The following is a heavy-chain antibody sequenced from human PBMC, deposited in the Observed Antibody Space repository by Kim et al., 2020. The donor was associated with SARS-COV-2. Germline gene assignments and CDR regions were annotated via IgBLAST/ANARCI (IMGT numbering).Heavy chain of an antibody. CDR2: IYYSGST. D-gene: IGHD2-15*01. CDR3: ARGVCSGGSCYPY. Sequence: SETLSLTCTVSGGSISSYYWSWIRQPPGKGLEWIGYIYYSGSTNYNPSLKSRVTISVDTSKNQFSLKLSSVTAADTAVYYCARGVCSGGSCYPYWGQGTLVTVSS. V-gene: IGHV4-59*01. J-gene: IGHJ4*02. CDR1: GGSISSYY.